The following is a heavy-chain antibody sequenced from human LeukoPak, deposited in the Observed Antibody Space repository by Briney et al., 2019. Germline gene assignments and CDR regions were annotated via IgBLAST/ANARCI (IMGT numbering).Heavy chain of an antibody. Sequence: KYGESLKISCKGSGYRFTSYWISWVRQMPGKGLEWMGRIDPSDSYTNYSPSFQGHVTISADKSISTAYLQWSSLKASDTAMYYCASLVWDAFDIWGQGTMVTVSS. CDR3: ASLVWDAFDI. V-gene: IGHV5-10-1*01. CDR1: GYRFTSYW. CDR2: IDPSDSYT. J-gene: IGHJ3*02. D-gene: IGHD1-14*01.